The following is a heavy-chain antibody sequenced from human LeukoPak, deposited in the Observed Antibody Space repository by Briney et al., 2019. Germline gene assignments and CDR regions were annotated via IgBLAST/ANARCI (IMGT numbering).Heavy chain of an antibody. V-gene: IGHV4-61*02. CDR2: IYTSGST. CDR1: GGSISSGSYY. J-gene: IGHJ4*02. D-gene: IGHD3-3*01. Sequence: SETLSLTCTVSGGSISSGSYYWSWIRQPAGKGLEWIGRIYTSGSTNYNPSLKSRVTISVDTSKNQFSLKLSSVTAADTAVYYCASDPDPGGYDFWSGYSFDYWGQGTLVTVSS. CDR3: ASDPDPGGYDFWSGYSFDY.